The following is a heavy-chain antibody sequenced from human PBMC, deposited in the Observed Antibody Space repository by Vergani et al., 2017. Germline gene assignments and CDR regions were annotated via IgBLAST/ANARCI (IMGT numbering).Heavy chain of an antibody. D-gene: IGHD4-17*01. J-gene: IGHJ6*02. CDR2: VDPEDGET. Sequence: EVQLVQSGAAVKKPRATMKISCKVSGYTFTDHYMHWVKQAPGKGLEWMGLVDPEDGETIYAEKFKGRVTIAADKSTDTAHLELSSLRSEDTAVYYCATPQTVTTGGMEVWGQGTTVIVSS. CDR1: GYTFTDHY. CDR3: ATPQTVTTGGMEV. V-gene: IGHV1-69-2*01.